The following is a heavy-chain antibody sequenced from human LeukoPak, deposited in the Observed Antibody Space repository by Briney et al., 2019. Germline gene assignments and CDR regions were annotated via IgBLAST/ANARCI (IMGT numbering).Heavy chain of an antibody. CDR2: IYYSGST. D-gene: IGHD6-19*01. V-gene: IGHV4-59*01. J-gene: IGHJ6*03. Sequence: PSETLSLTCTVSGGSISSYYWGWIRQPPGKGLEWIGYIYYSGSTNYNPSLKSRVTISVDTSKNQFSLKLSSVTAADTAVYYCARCGSGPRHYYYYYMDVWGKGTTVTVSS. CDR3: ARCGSGPRHYYYYYMDV. CDR1: GGSISSYY.